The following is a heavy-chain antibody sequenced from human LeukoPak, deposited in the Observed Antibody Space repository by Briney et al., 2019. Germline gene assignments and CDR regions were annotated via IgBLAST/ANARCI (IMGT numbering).Heavy chain of an antibody. CDR3: ARDKKVRISSSWYDYYYGMDV. D-gene: IGHD6-13*01. CDR1: GGTFSGYA. J-gene: IGHJ6*02. Sequence: SVTVSCKASGGTFSGYAISWVRQAPGQGLEWMGGIIPIFGTANYAQKFQGRVTITTDESTSTAYMELRSLRSDDTAVYYCARDKKVRISSSWYDYYYGMDVWGQGTTVTVSS. V-gene: IGHV1-69*05. CDR2: IIPIFGTA.